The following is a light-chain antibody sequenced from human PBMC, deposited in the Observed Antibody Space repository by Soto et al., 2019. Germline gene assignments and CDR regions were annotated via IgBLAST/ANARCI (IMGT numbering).Light chain of an antibody. J-gene: IGKJ1*01. V-gene: IGKV3-11*01. CDR1: ENVRTF. Sequence: EVVLTQSPATLSLSPGERATLSCRASENVRTFVDWYQQKPGQAPRLLIYGASNRATGIPARFSGSGSGTDFTLTSSNLEPEDFAVYYCQQHSHWPPWTFGQGTRVEIQ. CDR3: QQHSHWPPWT. CDR2: GAS.